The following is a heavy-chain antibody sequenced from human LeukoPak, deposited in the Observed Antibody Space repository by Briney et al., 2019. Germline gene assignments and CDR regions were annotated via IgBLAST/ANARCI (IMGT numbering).Heavy chain of an antibody. V-gene: IGHV4-59*08. CDR2: IHYSGST. D-gene: IGHD1-26*01. Sequence: SETLSLTCTVSGGSMNTYFWSWIRQPPGKGLEWIGHIHYSGSTTYNPSLKSRFTISVDVSKNQFSLKLSSVTAADTAVYYCARHKTGGTYPLDYWGQGTLVTVSS. CDR3: ARHKTGGTYPLDY. J-gene: IGHJ4*02. CDR1: GGSMNTYF.